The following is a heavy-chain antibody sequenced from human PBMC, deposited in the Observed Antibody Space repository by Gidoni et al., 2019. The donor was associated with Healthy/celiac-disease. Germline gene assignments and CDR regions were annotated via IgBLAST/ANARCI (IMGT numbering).Heavy chain of an antibody. D-gene: IGHD2-15*01. CDR2: ISYDGRNK. Sequence: QVQLVESGVGVFHPGRSLRLSCAASGFTFSSYAMHWVRQAPGKGLEWVAVISYDGRNKYYADSVKGRFTISRDNSKNTLYLQMNSLRAEDTAVYYCARGSDIVVVVAADYYFDYWGQGTLVTVSS. J-gene: IGHJ4*02. CDR1: GFTFSSYA. V-gene: IGHV3-30*04. CDR3: ARGSDIVVVVAADYYFDY.